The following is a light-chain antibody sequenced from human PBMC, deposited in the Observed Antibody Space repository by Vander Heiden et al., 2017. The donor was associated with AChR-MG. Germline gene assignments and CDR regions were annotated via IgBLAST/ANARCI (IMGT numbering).Light chain of an antibody. CDR1: KLGEKY. J-gene: IGLJ2*01. CDR2: QDS. Sequence: SYELPQPPSVSVSPGQTASITCSGDKLGEKYACWYQQKPGQSPVLVIYQDSKRPSGIPERFSGSNSGNTATLTISGTQAMDEADYYCQAWDNSTVVFGGGTKLTVL. V-gene: IGLV3-1*01. CDR3: QAWDNSTVV.